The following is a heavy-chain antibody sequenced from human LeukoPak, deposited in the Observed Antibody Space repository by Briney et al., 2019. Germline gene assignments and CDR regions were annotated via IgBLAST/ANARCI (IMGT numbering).Heavy chain of an antibody. CDR1: GYTFTSYG. V-gene: IGHV1-18*01. CDR3: ARDSVGATSFPYYYYYMDV. Sequence: GASVKVSCKASGYTFTSYGISWVRQAPGQGLEWMGWISAYNGNTNYAQKLQGRVTMTTDTSTSTAYMELSSLRSEDTAVYYCARDSVGATSFPYYYYYMDVWGKGTTVTVSS. CDR2: ISAYNGNT. D-gene: IGHD1-26*01. J-gene: IGHJ6*03.